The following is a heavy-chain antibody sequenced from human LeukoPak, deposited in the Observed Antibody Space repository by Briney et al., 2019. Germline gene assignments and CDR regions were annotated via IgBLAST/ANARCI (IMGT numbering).Heavy chain of an antibody. J-gene: IGHJ4*02. Sequence: GGSLRLSCAASGFTFSSYGMHWVRQAPGKGLEWVAVISYDGSNKYYADSVKGRFTISRDNSKNTLCLQMNSLRAEDTAVYYCATLYYYGSGTPNDYWGQGTLVTVSS. V-gene: IGHV3-30*03. D-gene: IGHD3-10*01. CDR3: ATLYYYGSGTPNDY. CDR2: ISYDGSNK. CDR1: GFTFSSYG.